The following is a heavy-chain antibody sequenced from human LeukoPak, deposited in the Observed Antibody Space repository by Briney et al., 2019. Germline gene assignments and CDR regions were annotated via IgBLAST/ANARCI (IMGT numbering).Heavy chain of an antibody. V-gene: IGHV3-30-3*01. Sequence: GGSLRLSCAASGFTFSSYAMHWVRQAPGKGLEWVAVISYDGSNKYYADSVKGRFTISRDNSKNTLYLQMNSLRAEDTAVHYCARVSTAMVLFDYWGQGTLVTVSP. CDR1: GFTFSSYA. D-gene: IGHD5-18*01. J-gene: IGHJ4*02. CDR2: ISYDGSNK. CDR3: ARVSTAMVLFDY.